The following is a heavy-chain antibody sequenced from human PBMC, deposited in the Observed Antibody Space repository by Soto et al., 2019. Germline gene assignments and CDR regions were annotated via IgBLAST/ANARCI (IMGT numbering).Heavy chain of an antibody. CDR2: ISYDGSNK. J-gene: IGHJ6*02. D-gene: IGHD4-17*01. V-gene: IGHV3-30*18. Sequence: QVQLVESGGGVVQPGRSLRLSCAASGFTFSSYGMHWVRQAPGKGLEWVAVISYDGSNKYYADSVKGRFTISRDNSKNTLYLQMNSLRAEETAVYYCAKELEWTTVVYYYYYYGMDVWGQGTTVTVSS. CDR1: GFTFSSYG. CDR3: AKELEWTTVVYYYYYYGMDV.